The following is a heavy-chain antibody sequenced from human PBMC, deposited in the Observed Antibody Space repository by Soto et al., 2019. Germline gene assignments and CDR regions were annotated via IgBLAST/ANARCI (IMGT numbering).Heavy chain of an antibody. V-gene: IGHV1-2*02. Sequence: ASVTVSCTAYAFSFTSHGISWVRQAPGQGLEWMGWINPNSGGTKSAEKFQGRVTMTRDTSISTAYMELSRLTSDDTAVYYCASAAVTGTAGLDFWGQGTRVTVSS. J-gene: IGHJ4*02. CDR3: ASAAVTGTAGLDF. CDR2: INPNSGGT. D-gene: IGHD6-19*01. CDR1: AFSFTSHG.